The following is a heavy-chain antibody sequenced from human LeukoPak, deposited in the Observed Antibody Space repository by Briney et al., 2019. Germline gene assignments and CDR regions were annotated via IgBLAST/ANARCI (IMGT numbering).Heavy chain of an antibody. V-gene: IGHV4-30-4*08. CDR2: IYYSGST. J-gene: IGHJ4*02. CDR3: ASSIAAATYGY. CDR1: GGSISSGDYY. Sequence: PSETLSLTCTVSGGSISSGDYYWSWIRQPAGKGLEWIGYIYYSGSTYYNPSLKSRVTISVDTSKNQFSLKLSSVTAADTAVYYCASSIAAATYGYWGQGTLVTVSS. D-gene: IGHD6-13*01.